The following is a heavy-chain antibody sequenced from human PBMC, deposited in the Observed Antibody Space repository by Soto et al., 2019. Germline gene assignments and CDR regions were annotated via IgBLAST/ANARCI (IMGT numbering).Heavy chain of an antibody. CDR3: ARRAMIAAAGRIGYFDL. Sequence: GESLKISCKGSGYSFTSYWIGWVRQMPGKGLEWMGIIYPGDSDTRYSPSFQGQVTISADKSISTAYLQWSSLKASDTAMYYCARRAMIAAAGRIGYFDLWGHGTLVTVSS. D-gene: IGHD6-13*01. CDR1: GYSFTSYW. CDR2: IYPGDSDT. V-gene: IGHV5-51*01. J-gene: IGHJ2*01.